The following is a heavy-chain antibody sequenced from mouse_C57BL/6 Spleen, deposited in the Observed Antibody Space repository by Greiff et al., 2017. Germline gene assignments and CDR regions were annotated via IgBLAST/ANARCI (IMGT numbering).Heavy chain of an antibody. CDR2: IWSGGST. CDR3: ARNWDYGLDY. V-gene: IGHV2-2*01. CDR1: GFSLTSYG. J-gene: IGHJ2*01. Sequence: QVQLQQSGPGLVQPSQSLSITCTASGFSLTSYGVHWVRQSPGKGLEWIGVIWSGGSTDYNAAFISRLSTSTDNSKRKIFFKMNSLQADDTAIYYYARNWDYGLDYWGQGTTLTVSS. D-gene: IGHD2-4*01.